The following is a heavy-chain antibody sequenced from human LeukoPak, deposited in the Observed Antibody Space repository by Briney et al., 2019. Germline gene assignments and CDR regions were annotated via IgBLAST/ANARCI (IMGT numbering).Heavy chain of an antibody. CDR3: AKDQVPDGLYDIDY. V-gene: IGHV3-23*01. CDR1: GFTFSTYA. CDR2: ITGGSGLI. J-gene: IGHJ4*02. Sequence: PGGSLRLSCVASGFTFSTYAMNWVRHVPGKGLEWVSVITGGSGLIRYADSVKGRFSISRDNSKSTVYLQMNSLRAEDTAIYYCAKDQVPDGLYDIDYWGQGTLVTVSS. D-gene: IGHD3-9*01.